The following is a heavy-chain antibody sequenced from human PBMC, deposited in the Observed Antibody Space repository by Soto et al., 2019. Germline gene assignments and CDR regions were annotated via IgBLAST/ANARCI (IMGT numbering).Heavy chain of an antibody. CDR1: GGTFTMYS. CDR3: VHIPIFGVLGGSSYKYGEDV. CDR2: SIPLFGTG. D-gene: IGHD3-3*01. J-gene: IGHJ6*02. Sequence: GASVKVSCKASGGTFTMYSLTWVRQAPGQGLEWMGGSIPLFGTGNYAQKFQGRVTITADRSTSTAYMDLSSLRSDDTGVYYCVHIPIFGVLGGSSYKYGEDVWGQGTTVTVSS. V-gene: IGHV1-69*06.